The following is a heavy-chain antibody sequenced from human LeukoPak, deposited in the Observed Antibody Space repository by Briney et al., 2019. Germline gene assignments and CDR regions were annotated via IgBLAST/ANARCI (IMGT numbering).Heavy chain of an antibody. CDR2: INPSGGST. J-gene: IGHJ6*02. D-gene: IGHD2-2*01. CDR1: GYTFTSYY. V-gene: IGHV1-46*01. Sequence: GASVKVSCKASGYTFTSYYMHWVRQAPGQGLEWMGIINPSGGSTTFAQKFQGRVTMTRDASTSTVYLELSSLRSEGTAVYYCARARADYCSSTSCYGIYYYGMDVWGQGTTVTVSS. CDR3: ARARADYCSSTSCYGIYYYGMDV.